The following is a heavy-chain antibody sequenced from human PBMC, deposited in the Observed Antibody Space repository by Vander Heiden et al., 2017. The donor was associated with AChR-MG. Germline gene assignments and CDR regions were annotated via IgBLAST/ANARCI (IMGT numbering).Heavy chain of an antibody. V-gene: IGHV3-73*02. Sequence: EVQLLESGGCSVQPGGSPKLSCAASRFTFSASAMHWVRQASGKGLGWVGRIRSKANSYATAYAASVKGRFTISRDDSKSTAYLQMNSLKTEDTAVYYCSIVGVAAAVYNWFDPWGQGTLVTVSS. CDR3: SIVGVAAAVYNWFDP. CDR1: RFTFSASA. D-gene: IGHD6-13*01. J-gene: IGHJ5*02. CDR2: IRSKANSYAT.